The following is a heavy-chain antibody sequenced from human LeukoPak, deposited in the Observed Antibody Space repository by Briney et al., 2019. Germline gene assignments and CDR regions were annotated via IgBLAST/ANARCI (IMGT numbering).Heavy chain of an antibody. Sequence: PGRSLRLSCKPSGFTFCDDAMSWGRQAPGKGLEWVGFIRSKAFGATTDYAASVKGRFTVSRDDSKSIAYLQMNSLKTEDTAVYYCTRDCSGSSCFEEMDYWGQGTPVTVSS. CDR2: IRSKAFGATT. V-gene: IGHV3-49*04. J-gene: IGHJ4*02. D-gene: IGHD2-15*01. CDR3: TRDCSGSSCFEEMDY. CDR1: GFTFCDDA.